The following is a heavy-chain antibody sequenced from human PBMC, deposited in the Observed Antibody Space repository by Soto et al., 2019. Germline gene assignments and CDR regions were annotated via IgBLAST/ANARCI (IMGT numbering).Heavy chain of an antibody. CDR3: ARDAIVGVHYGGHIDY. CDR2: IWDDGSNK. Sequence: QVQLVESGGGVVQPGRSRRLSCAASGFTFSSYGMHWVRQAPGKGLEWVAVIWDDGSNKYYEDSVKGRFTISRDNSKNTVYLQMNSLRAEDKAVYYCARDAIVGVHYGGHIDYWGQGTLVTVSS. V-gene: IGHV3-33*01. CDR1: GFTFSSYG. J-gene: IGHJ4*02. D-gene: IGHD1-26*01.